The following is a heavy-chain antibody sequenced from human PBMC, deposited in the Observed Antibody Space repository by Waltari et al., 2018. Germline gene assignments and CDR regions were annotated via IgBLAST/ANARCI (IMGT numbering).Heavy chain of an antibody. CDR3: ARAPKGYGSGSYYQRRLDY. CDR2: INHSGST. J-gene: IGHJ4*02. V-gene: IGHV4-34*01. D-gene: IGHD3-10*01. CDR1: GGSFSGYY. Sequence: QVQLQQWGAGLLKPSETLSLPCAVYGGSFSGYYWSWIRKPPGKGLGWIGEINHSGSTNYNPSLKSRVTISVDTSKNQFSLKLSSVTAADTAVYYCARAPKGYGSGSYYQRRLDYWGQGTLVTVSS.